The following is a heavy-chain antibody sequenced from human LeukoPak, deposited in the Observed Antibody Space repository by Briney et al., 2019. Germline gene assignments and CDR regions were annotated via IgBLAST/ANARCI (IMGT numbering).Heavy chain of an antibody. Sequence: SVKVSCKASGGTFSSYTISWVRQAPGQGLEWMGRIIPILGIANYAQKFQGRVTMTRNTSISTAYMELSSLRSEDTAVYYCARGSPSSQYYDFWSGYYLGAFDIWGQGTMVTVSS. CDR1: GGTFSSYT. CDR2: IIPILGIA. J-gene: IGHJ3*02. CDR3: ARGSPSSQYYDFWSGYYLGAFDI. V-gene: IGHV1-69*02. D-gene: IGHD3-3*01.